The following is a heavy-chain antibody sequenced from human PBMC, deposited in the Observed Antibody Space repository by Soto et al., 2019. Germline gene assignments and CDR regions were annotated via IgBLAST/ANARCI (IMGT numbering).Heavy chain of an antibody. CDR3: ASATQPYLLVDGRTYWIYT. CDR2: IYYNGIK. J-gene: IGHJ5*01. CDR1: IPSLCRGLEY. V-gene: IGHV4-31*03. D-gene: IGHD1-26*01. Sequence: SLTCTVCIPSLCRGLEYCRWIRKHTGKGREWIGYIYYNGIKYYNPSLKSRATISVDTSKTQLSLKLSSVTAADTAVYYCASATQPYLLVDGRTYWIYTCGQGTALPVSS.